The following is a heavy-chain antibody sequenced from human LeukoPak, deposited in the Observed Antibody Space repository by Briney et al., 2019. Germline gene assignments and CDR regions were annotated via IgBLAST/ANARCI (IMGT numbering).Heavy chain of an antibody. D-gene: IGHD2-2*01. CDR1: GFTFGSYA. J-gene: IGHJ4*02. V-gene: IGHV3-23*01. CDR2: ISGSGGST. CDR3: AKDCTSTNCYVDY. Sequence: PGGSLRLSCAASGFTFGSYAMSWVRQAPGKGLEWVSAISGSGGSTYYADSVKGRLTISRDNSKNTLYLQMNSLRAEDTALYYCAKDCTSTNCYVDYWGQGTLATVSS.